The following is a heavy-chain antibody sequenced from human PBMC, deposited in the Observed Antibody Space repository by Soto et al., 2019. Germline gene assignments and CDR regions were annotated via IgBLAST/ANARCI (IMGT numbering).Heavy chain of an antibody. V-gene: IGHV3-48*01. CDR3: AKNRPFDS. J-gene: IGHJ4*02. CDR1: GFTFSSYS. CDR2: IHGGSSST. Sequence: GGSLRLSCAASGFTFSSYSMNWVRQAPGKGLEWVSFIHGGSSSTYYADSVKGRFTISRDNSKNTLYLQMNSLRAEDTAVYYCAKNRPFDSWGQGTLVTVSS.